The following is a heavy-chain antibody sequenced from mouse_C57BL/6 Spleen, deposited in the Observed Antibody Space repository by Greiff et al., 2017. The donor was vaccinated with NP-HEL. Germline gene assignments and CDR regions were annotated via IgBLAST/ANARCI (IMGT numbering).Heavy chain of an antibody. CDR1: GYTFTSYW. CDR2: IDPNSGGT. CDR3: ARSGPLYAMDY. V-gene: IGHV1-72*01. J-gene: IGHJ4*01. D-gene: IGHD3-1*01. Sequence: QVQLKQPGAELVKPGASVKLSCKASGYTFTSYWMHWVKQRPGRGLEWIGRIDPNSGGTKYNEKFKSKATLTVDKPSSTAYMQLSSLTSEDSAVYYCARSGPLYAMDYWGQGTSVTVSS.